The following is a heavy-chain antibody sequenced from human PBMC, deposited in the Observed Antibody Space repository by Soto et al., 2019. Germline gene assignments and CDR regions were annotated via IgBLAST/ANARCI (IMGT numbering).Heavy chain of an antibody. CDR2: ISYDGSNK. CDR3: ARGGVGATLTPFDY. CDR1: GFTFSSYA. D-gene: IGHD1-26*01. V-gene: IGHV3-30-3*01. Sequence: GGSLRLSCAASGFTFSSYAMHWVRQAPGKGLEWVAVISYDGSNKYYADSVKGRFTISRDNSKNTLYLQMNSLRAEDTAVYYCARGGVGATLTPFDYWGQGTLVTVSS. J-gene: IGHJ4*02.